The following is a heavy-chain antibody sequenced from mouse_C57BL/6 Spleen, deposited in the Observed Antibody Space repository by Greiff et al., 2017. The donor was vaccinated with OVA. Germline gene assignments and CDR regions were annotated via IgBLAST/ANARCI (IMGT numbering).Heavy chain of an antibody. CDR3: AREKTGGMDY. V-gene: IGHV5-4*01. CDR2: ISDGGSYT. Sequence: EVKLMESGGGLVKPGGSLKLSCAASGFTFSSYAMSWVRQTPEKRLEWVATISDGGSYTYYPDNVKGRFTISRDNAKNNLYLQMSHLKSEDTAMYYCAREKTGGMDYWGQGTSVTVSS. CDR1: GFTFSSYA. J-gene: IGHJ4*01.